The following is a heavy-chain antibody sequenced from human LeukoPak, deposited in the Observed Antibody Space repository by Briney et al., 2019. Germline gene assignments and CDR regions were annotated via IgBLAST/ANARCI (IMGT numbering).Heavy chain of an antibody. Sequence: SVKVSCKASGGTFSSYAISWVRQAPGQGLEWMGGIIPIFGTANYAQKFQGRVTITADESTSTAYMEPSRLRSEDTAVYYCSGDDGFAPWGQGTLVTVSS. CDR2: IIPIFGTA. CDR3: SGDDGFAP. J-gene: IGHJ5*02. D-gene: IGHD4-17*01. CDR1: GGTFSSYA. V-gene: IGHV1-69*13.